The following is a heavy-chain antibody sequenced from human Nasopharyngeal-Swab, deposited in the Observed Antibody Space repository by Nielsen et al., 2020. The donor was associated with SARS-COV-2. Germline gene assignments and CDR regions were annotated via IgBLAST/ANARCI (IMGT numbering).Heavy chain of an antibody. J-gene: IGHJ4*02. CDR2: ISVSGGDI. CDR1: GFIFHNYA. Sequence: LSLTCAASGFIFHNYAINWVRQAPGKGLEWVSHISVSGGDIHYGDSVKGRFTISRDNAKKSVYLQMNSLRAEDTAVYYCARRNDFGGPHQYFFEYWGQGTLVTVSS. V-gene: IGHV3-48*03. D-gene: IGHD3-3*01. CDR3: ARRNDFGGPHQYFFEY.